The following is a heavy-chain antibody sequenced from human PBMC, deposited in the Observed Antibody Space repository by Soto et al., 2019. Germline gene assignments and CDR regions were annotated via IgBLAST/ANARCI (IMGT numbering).Heavy chain of an antibody. J-gene: IGHJ6*02. D-gene: IGHD6-13*01. CDR2: IKSKTDGGTT. Sequence: GGSLRLSCAASGFTFSNAWMNWVRQAPGKGLEWVGRIKSKTDGGTTDYAAPVKGRFTISRDNSKNTLYLQMNSLNAEDTAVYYCARGLYSSSWYVADPYYYYGMDVWGQGTTVTVSS. CDR1: GFTFSNAW. CDR3: ARGLYSSSWYVADPYYYYGMDV. V-gene: IGHV3-15*07.